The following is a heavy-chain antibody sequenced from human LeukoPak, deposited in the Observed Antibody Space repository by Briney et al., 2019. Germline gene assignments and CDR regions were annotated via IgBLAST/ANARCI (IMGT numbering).Heavy chain of an antibody. J-gene: IGHJ4*02. Sequence: PGGSLRLSCAASGFTFSSYSMNWVRQAPGKGLEWVSSISSSSSYIYYADSVKGRFTISRDNSKNTLYLQMNSLRAEDTAVYYCARDAGTPGDYWGQGTLVTVSS. D-gene: IGHD1-1*01. CDR2: ISSSSSYI. CDR3: ARDAGTPGDY. V-gene: IGHV3-21*01. CDR1: GFTFSSYS.